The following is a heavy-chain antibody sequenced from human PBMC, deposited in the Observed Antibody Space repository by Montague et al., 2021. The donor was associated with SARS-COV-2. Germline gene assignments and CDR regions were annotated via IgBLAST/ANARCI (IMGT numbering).Heavy chain of an antibody. V-gene: IGHV4-59*13. CDR1: GASFSTYH. CDR3: SREARLYNYGGHDSLDF. CDR2: VYYTGST. J-gene: IGHJ3*01. D-gene: IGHD5-18*01. Sequence: SETLSLTCFVSGASFSTYHCCWLRQSPGKGLDWIGFVYYTGSTKXNPSLYSRVTISLGPSKHQFSLRLTSMTVADTAVYYCSREARLYNYGGHDSLDFWGQGTMVIVS.